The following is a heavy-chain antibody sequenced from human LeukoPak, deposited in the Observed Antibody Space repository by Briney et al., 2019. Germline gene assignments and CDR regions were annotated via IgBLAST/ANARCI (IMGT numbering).Heavy chain of an antibody. CDR1: GDSISSYY. Sequence: SETLSLTCTVSGDSISSYYWSWIRQPPGKGLEWIAYGQDSGRTNYNPSLKSRVTISVDTSKNQFSLKLNSVTAADTAVYYCARSISGIRSKFDYWGQGTLVTVSS. V-gene: IGHV4-59*08. J-gene: IGHJ4*02. CDR3: ARSISGIRSKFDY. D-gene: IGHD1-1*01. CDR2: GQDSGRT.